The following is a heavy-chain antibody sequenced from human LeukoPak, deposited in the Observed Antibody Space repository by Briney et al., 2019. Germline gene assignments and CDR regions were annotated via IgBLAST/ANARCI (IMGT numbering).Heavy chain of an antibody. J-gene: IGHJ4*02. Sequence: PSETLSLTCTVFGGSISDNYWSWIRQPPGKGLEWIGYAYYSGHTNYNSSLKSRVTMSLDTSKSQFSLRLSSVTAADTAVYFCARHPFATPFDYWGPGTLVTVSS. CDR2: AYYSGHT. CDR3: ARHPFATPFDY. D-gene: IGHD2-15*01. V-gene: IGHV4-59*08. CDR1: GGSISDNY.